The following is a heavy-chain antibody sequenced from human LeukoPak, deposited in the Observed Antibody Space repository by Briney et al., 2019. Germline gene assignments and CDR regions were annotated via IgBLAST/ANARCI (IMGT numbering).Heavy chain of an antibody. J-gene: IGHJ4*02. V-gene: IGHV4-59*01. D-gene: IGHD5-18*01. CDR3: ARRYSNGYFDY. Sequence: SETLSLTCTVSGASISPYYWTWIRQPPGKGLEWIGYIYYSGSTNYNPSLKSRVTISVDTSKNQFSLKLSSVTAADTAVYYCARRYSNGYFDYWGQGSLVTVSS. CDR2: IYYSGST. CDR1: GASISPYY.